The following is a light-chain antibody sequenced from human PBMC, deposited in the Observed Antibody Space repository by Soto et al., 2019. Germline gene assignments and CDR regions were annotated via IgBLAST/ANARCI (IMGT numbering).Light chain of an antibody. Sequence: SALAQPASGSGSPGQSTIVCCTGTRSDVGGYNYVSWYQQHPRKAPKFLIYEVDNRASGVSDRFSGSTSGNTASLTLSRLQAEDEAHYYCSSYTSSNTLVFGTGTKLTVL. V-gene: IGLV2-14*01. CDR1: RSDVGGYNY. CDR3: SSYTSSNTLV. J-gene: IGLJ1*01. CDR2: EVD.